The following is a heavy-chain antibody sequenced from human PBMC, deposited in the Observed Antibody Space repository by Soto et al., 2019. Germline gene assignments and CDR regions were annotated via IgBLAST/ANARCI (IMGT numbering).Heavy chain of an antibody. J-gene: IGHJ4*02. CDR2: VNPNNGDT. CDR3: AKVSRKGSAIDFEY. D-gene: IGHD3-10*01. Sequence: QVQLVQSGAELKKPGASVKVSCKASGYTFSNYDMNWVRQATGQGPEWIGWVNPNNGDTAYAQKFQGRVTLTTDISTTTAYMELTSLRSEDTAIYYCAKVSRKGSAIDFEYWGQGALITVSS. V-gene: IGHV1-8*01. CDR1: GYTFSNYD.